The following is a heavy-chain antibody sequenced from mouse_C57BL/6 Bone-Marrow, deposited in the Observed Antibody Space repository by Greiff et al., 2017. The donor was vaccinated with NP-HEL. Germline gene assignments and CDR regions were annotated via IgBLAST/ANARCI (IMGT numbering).Heavy chain of an antibody. J-gene: IGHJ1*03. CDR3: AGDYDGYWYFDV. D-gene: IGHD2-3*01. CDR2: ITHSGET. CDR1: GFPITSGYY. V-gene: IGHV12-3*01. Sequence: QVQLKESGPGLVKPSQSLFLTCSITGFPITSGYYWIWIRQSPGKPLEWMGYITHSGETFYNPSLQSPISITRETSKNQFFLQLNSVTTEDPAMYYCAGDYDGYWYFDVWGTGTTVTVSS.